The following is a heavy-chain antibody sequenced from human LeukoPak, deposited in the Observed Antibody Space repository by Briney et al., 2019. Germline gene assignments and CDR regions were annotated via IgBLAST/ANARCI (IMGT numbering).Heavy chain of an antibody. J-gene: IGHJ3*02. CDR2: IYYSGST. D-gene: IGHD3-10*01. Sequence: SETLSLTCSVSGGSISSSSYYWGWIRQPPGKGLEWIGSIYYSGSTYYNPSLKSRVTISVDTSKNQFSLKVSSVTAADTAVYYCARRELLSTPDAFDIWGQGTMVTVSS. CDR3: ARRELLSTPDAFDI. V-gene: IGHV4-39*01. CDR1: GGSISSSSYY.